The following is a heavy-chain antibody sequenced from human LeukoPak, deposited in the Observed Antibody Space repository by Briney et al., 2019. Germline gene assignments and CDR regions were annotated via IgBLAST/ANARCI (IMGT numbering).Heavy chain of an antibody. J-gene: IGHJ4*02. V-gene: IGHV1-18*01. CDR1: GYTFTSYG. CDR2: ISAYNGNT. Sequence: ASVKVSCKASGYTFTSYGISWVRQAPGQVLERMGWISAYNGNTNYAQKLQGRVTMTTDTSTSTAYMELRSLRSDDTAVYYCARWATTVTTPSFDYWGQGTLVTVSS. D-gene: IGHD4-17*01. CDR3: ARWATTVTTPSFDY.